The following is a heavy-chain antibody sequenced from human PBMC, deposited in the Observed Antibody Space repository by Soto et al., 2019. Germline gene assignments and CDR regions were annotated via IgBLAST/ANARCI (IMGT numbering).Heavy chain of an antibody. Sequence: HPGGSLRLSCAASAFSFSDYYMSWIRQAPGKGLEWVSAITSGGASYYTGSVKGRFIISRDSSKNTLYLQMNSLRAEDTAVYHCAKYDYYDTTGPDWGQGTLVTVSS. CDR1: AFSFSDYY. D-gene: IGHD3-22*01. J-gene: IGHJ4*02. CDR3: AKYDYYDTTGPD. CDR2: ITSGGAS. V-gene: IGHV3-23*01.